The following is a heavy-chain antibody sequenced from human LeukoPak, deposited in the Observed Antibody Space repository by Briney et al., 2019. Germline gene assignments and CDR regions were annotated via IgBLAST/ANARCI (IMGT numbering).Heavy chain of an antibody. D-gene: IGHD6-19*01. CDR2: IIPIFGTA. CDR3: ARSGAAVAGTAPFDY. J-gene: IGHJ4*02. CDR1: GGTFSSYA. V-gene: IGHV1-69*05. Sequence: ASVKVSCKASGGTFSSYAISWVRQAPGQGLEWMGGIIPIFGTANYAQKFQGRVTITTDESTSTAYMELSGLRSEDTAVYYCARSGAAVAGTAPFDYWGQGTLVTVSS.